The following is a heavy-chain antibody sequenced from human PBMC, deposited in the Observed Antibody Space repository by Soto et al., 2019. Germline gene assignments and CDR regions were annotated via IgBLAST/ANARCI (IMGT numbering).Heavy chain of an antibody. CDR3: AKRGKFGGFDY. CDR1: GFTFSNYA. Sequence: VHLLESGGGLVHPGGSLRLSCTASGFTFSNYAMTWVRQGPGKGLQWVAGINGGGDSPHYADSVKGRFIISRDNSNNPLVLQMRSLRVDDTALYYCAKRGKFGGFDYWGQGTLLTVSS. J-gene: IGHJ4*02. D-gene: IGHD3-10*01. V-gene: IGHV3-23*01. CDR2: INGGGDSP.